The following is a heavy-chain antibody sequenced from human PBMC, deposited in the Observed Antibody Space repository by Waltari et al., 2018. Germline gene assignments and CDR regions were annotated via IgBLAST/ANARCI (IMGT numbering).Heavy chain of an antibody. J-gene: IGHJ4*02. CDR3: ARRASPERWLQTGFFDY. Sequence: EVQLVQSGAEVKKPGESLKISCKGSGYSFTSYWIGWVRQMPGKGLEWMGVFYPGDSDTRSSRSFQGQVTISADKSISTAYLRWSSLKASDTAMYYCARRASPERWLQTGFFDYWGQGTLVTVSS. V-gene: IGHV5-51*01. CDR1: GYSFTSYW. D-gene: IGHD5-12*01. CDR2: FYPGDSDT.